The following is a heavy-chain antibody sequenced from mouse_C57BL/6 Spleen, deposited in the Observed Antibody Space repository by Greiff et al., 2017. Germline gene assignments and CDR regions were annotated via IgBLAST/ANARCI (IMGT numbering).Heavy chain of an antibody. CDR1: GFSLTSYG. CDR2: IWSGGST. J-gene: IGHJ4*01. D-gene: IGHD1-1*01. V-gene: IGHV2-2*01. Sequence: VQGVESGPGLVQPSQSLSITCTVSGFSLTSYGVHWVRQSPGKGLEWLGVIWSGGSTDYTAAFISRLSISKDNSKSQVFFKMNSLQADDTAIYYCASTTVVADYAMDYWGQGTSVTVSS. CDR3: ASTTVVADYAMDY.